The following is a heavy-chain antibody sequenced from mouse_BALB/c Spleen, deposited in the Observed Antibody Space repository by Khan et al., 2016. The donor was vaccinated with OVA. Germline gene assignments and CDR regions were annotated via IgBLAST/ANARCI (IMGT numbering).Heavy chain of an antibody. CDR1: GYAFSSSW. J-gene: IGHJ3*01. D-gene: IGHD1-1*01. CDR3: ARSGYYGEFAY. Sequence: QIQLVQSGPELVKPGASVKISCKASGYAFSSSWMNWVKQRPGQGLEWIGRIYPGDGDTNYNGKFKGKATLTADKSSSTAYMQLSSLTSVDSAVYFCARSGYYGEFAYWGQGTLVTVSA. V-gene: IGHV1-82*01. CDR2: IYPGDGDT.